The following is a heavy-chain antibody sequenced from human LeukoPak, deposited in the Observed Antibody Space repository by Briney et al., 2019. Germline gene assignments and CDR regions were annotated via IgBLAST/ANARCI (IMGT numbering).Heavy chain of an antibody. D-gene: IGHD1-26*01. CDR3: ARGGATEVDY. V-gene: IGHV4-39*07. J-gene: IGHJ4*02. CDR2: ISYSGST. CDR1: GGSISSSSYY. Sequence: PSETLSLTCTVSGGSISSSSYYWGWIRQPPGKGLEWIGSISYSGSTYYNPSLKSRVTIPVDTAKNQFSLRLTSVTAADTAMYYCARGGATEVDYWGQGALVTVSS.